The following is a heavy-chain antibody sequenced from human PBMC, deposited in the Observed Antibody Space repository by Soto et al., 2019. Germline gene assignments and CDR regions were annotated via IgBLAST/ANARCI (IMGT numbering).Heavy chain of an antibody. CDR3: ARGLHYDFWSGYYSGMDV. CDR2: INPSGGST. V-gene: IGHV1-46*01. J-gene: IGHJ6*02. Sequence: GASVKVSCKASGYTFTSYYMHWVRQAPGQGLEWMGIINPSGGSTSYAQKFQGRVTMTRDTSTSTVYMELSSLRSEDTAVHYCARGLHYDFWSGYYSGMDVWGQGTTVTSP. D-gene: IGHD3-3*01. CDR1: GYTFTSYY.